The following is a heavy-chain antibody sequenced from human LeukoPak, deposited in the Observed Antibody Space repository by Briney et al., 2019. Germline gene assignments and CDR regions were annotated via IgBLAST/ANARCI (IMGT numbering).Heavy chain of an antibody. CDR1: GFTFSSYT. V-gene: IGHV3-21*01. CDR2: ISSSSSYI. J-gene: IGHJ4*02. Sequence: GGSLRLSCAAFGFTFSSYTMNWVRQAPGKGLEWVSCISSSSSYIYYADSVKGRFTVSRDNGKDSLYLQMNSLRADDTAVYYCARVLPRYYDFWSGYPIGYWGQGTLVTVSS. D-gene: IGHD3-3*01. CDR3: ARVLPRYYDFWSGYPIGY.